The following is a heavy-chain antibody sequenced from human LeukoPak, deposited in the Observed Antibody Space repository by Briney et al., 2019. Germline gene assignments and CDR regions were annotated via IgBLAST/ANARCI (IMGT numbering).Heavy chain of an antibody. D-gene: IGHD5-18*01. CDR2: ISSSSSYI. Sequence: GGSLRLSCAASGFTFSSYRMNWVRQAPGKGLEWVSSISSSSSYIYYADSVKGRFTISRDNAKNSLYLQMNSLRAEDTAVYYCARGDSYGYFYFDYWGQGTLVTVSS. V-gene: IGHV3-21*01. J-gene: IGHJ4*02. CDR3: ARGDSYGYFYFDY. CDR1: GFTFSSYR.